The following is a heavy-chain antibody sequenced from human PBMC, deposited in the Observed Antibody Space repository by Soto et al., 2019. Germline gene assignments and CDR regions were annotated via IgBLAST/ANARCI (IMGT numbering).Heavy chain of an antibody. CDR3: ARDRSGYFDWLSPDYYYYGMDV. CDR1: GFTFSSYS. Sequence: PGGSLRLSCAASGFTFSSYSMNWVRQAPGKGLEWVSSISSSSSYIYYADSVKGRFTISRDNAKNSLYLQMNSLRAEDTAVYYCARDRSGYFDWLSPDYYYYGMDVWGQGTTVTVSS. J-gene: IGHJ6*02. V-gene: IGHV3-21*01. D-gene: IGHD3-9*01. CDR2: ISSSSSYI.